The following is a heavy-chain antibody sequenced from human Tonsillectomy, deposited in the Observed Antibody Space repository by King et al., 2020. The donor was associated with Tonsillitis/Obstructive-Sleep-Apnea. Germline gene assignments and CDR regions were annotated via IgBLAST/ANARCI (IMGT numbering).Heavy chain of an antibody. CDR2: INWDDDK. Sequence: TLKESGPTLVKPTQTLTLTCTFSGFSLSTSGVGVGWIRQPPGKALEWLALINWDDDKRYSPSLKSRLTITKDTSKNQVVLTMTNMDPVDTATYYCAHRRVPLYYFDYWGQGTLVPVSS. V-gene: IGHV2-5*02. CDR1: GFSLSTSGVG. J-gene: IGHJ4*02. D-gene: IGHD4/OR15-4a*01. CDR3: AHRRVPLYYFDY.